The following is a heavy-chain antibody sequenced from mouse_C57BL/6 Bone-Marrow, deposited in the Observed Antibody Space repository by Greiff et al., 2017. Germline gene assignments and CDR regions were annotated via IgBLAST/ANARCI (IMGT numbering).Heavy chain of an antibody. V-gene: IGHV1-47*01. CDR3: ARGGNYGGYYFDY. CDR1: GYTFTTYP. CDR2: FHPYNDDT. J-gene: IGHJ2*01. D-gene: IGHD2-1*01. Sequence: VQLQQSGAELVKPGASVKMSCKASGYTFTTYPIEWMKQNHGKSLEWIGNFHPYNDDTKYNEKFKGKATLTVEKSSSTAYLELSRLPSDDSAVYYGARGGNYGGYYFDYWGQGTTRTVSS.